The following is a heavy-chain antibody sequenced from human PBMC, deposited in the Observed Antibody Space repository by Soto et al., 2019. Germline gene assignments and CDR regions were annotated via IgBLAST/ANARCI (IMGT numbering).Heavy chain of an antibody. D-gene: IGHD2-2*01. J-gene: IGHJ4*02. Sequence: GASVKVSCKASGYTFTSYGTSWVRQAPGQGLEWMGWISAYNGNTNYAQKLQGRVTMTTDTSTSTAYMELRSLRSDDTAVYYCARDMAYIVVVPAAYDYWGQGTLVTVSS. CDR3: ARDMAYIVVVPAAYDY. CDR2: ISAYNGNT. V-gene: IGHV1-18*01. CDR1: GYTFTSYG.